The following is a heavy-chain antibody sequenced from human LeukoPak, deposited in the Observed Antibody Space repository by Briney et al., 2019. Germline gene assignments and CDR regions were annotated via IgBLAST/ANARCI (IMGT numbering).Heavy chain of an antibody. CDR2: MNPNSGNT. D-gene: IGHD6-19*01. CDR1: GYTFTSYD. J-gene: IGHJ4*02. CDR3: ARAIAVAGGEEFDY. V-gene: IGHV1-8*01. Sequence: ASVKVSCKASGYTFTSYDISWVRQATGQGLEWMGWMNPNSGNTGYAQKFQGRVTMTRNTSISTAYMELSSLRSEDTAVYYCARAIAVAGGEEFDYWGQGTLVTVSS.